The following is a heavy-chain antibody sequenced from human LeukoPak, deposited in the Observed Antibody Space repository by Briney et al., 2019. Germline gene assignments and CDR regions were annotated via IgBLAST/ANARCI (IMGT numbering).Heavy chain of an antibody. CDR1: GGTFSSYA. J-gene: IGHJ3*02. D-gene: IGHD4-23*01. CDR3: ARALYGGNAMNAFDI. Sequence: SVKVSCKASGGTFSSYAISWVRQAPGQGLEWMGGIIPIFGTANYAQRFQGRVTITADESTSTAYMELSSLRSEDTAVYYCARALYGGNAMNAFDIWGQGTMVTVSS. V-gene: IGHV1-69*13. CDR2: IIPIFGTA.